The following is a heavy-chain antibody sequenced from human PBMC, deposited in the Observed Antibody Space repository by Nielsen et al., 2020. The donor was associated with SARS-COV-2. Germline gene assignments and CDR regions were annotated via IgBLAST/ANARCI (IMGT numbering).Heavy chain of an antibody. CDR2: IFSNDEK. D-gene: IGHD2-2*02. CDR3: ARSVRRGCSSTSCYTFSWFDP. V-gene: IGHV2-26*01. J-gene: IGHJ5*02. Sequence: WIRQPPGKALEWLAHIFSNDEKSYSTSLKSRLTISKDTSKSQVVLTMTNMDPLDTATYYCARSVRRGCSSTSCYTFSWFDPWGQGTLVTVSS.